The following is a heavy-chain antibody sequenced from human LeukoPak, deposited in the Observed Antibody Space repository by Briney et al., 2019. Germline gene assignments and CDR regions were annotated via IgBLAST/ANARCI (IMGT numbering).Heavy chain of an antibody. CDR3: ARGIAARPLDY. CDR2: IYYSGST. V-gene: IGHV4-59*01. D-gene: IGHD6-6*01. Sequence: PSETLSLTCTVSGGSISSYYWSWIRQPPGKGLEWIGYIYYSGSTNCNPSLKSRVTISVDTSKNQFSLKLSSVTAADTAVYYCARGIAARPLDYWGQGTLVTVSS. J-gene: IGHJ4*02. CDR1: GGSISSYY.